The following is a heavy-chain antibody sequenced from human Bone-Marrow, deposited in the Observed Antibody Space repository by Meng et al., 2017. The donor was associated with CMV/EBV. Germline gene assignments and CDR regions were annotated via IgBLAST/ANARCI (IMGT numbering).Heavy chain of an antibody. V-gene: IGHV4-59*01. CDR3: ARQLGYCSSTSCYNRSYYYYGMDV. J-gene: IGHJ6*02. Sequence: SETLSLTCTVSGGSISSYYWSWIRQPPGKGLEWIGYIYYSGSTNYNPSLKSRVTISVDTSKNQFSLKLSSVTAADTAVYYCARQLGYCSSTSCYNRSYYYYGMDVWGQGTTVPVSS. CDR1: GGSISSYY. D-gene: IGHD2-2*02. CDR2: IYYSGST.